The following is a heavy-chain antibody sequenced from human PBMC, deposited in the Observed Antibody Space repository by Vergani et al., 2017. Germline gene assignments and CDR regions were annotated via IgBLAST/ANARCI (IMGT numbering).Heavy chain of an antibody. V-gene: IGHV3-21*04. CDR1: GFTFSSYS. J-gene: IGHJ6*03. CDR2: ISSSSSYI. CDR3: ARDNYDFWSGYYREGIGYYYYYMDV. Sequence: EVQLVESGGGLVKPGGSLRLSCAASGFTFSSYSMNWVRQAPGKGLEWVSSISSSSSYIYYADSVKGRFTISRDNAKNSLYLQMNSLRAEDTALYYCARDNYDFWSGYYREGIGYYYYYMDVWGKGTTVTVSS. D-gene: IGHD3-3*01.